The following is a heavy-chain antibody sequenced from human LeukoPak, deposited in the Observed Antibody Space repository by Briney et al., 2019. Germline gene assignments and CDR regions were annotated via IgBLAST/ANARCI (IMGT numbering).Heavy chain of an antibody. CDR2: IYHSGTT. CDR3: ARDGVFHDSDGYSFDY. J-gene: IGHJ4*02. D-gene: IGHD3-22*01. V-gene: IGHV4-38-2*02. Sequence: PSETLSLTCAVSNYSITSGYFWGWIRQPPGKGLEWLASIYHSGTTYYNPSLRNRVTLFVDTSKTQFSLKLTSLTAADTAVYYCARDGVFHDSDGYSFDYWGQGTLVTVSS. CDR1: NYSITSGYF.